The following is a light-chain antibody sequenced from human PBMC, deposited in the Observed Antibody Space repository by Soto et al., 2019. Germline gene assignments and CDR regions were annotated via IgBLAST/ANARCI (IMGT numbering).Light chain of an antibody. CDR3: QQYNNWPPWT. V-gene: IGKV3-15*01. CDR1: QSVSSN. J-gene: IGKJ1*01. CDR2: GAS. Sequence: PATLSVSPGERATLSCRASQSVSSNLAWYQQKPGQAPRLLIYGASTRATGIPARFSGSGSGTEFTLTISSLQSEDFAVYYCQQYNNWPPWTFGQGTKVDIK.